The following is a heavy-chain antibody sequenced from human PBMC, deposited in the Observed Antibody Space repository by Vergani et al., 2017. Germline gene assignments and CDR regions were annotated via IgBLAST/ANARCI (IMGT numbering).Heavy chain of an antibody. CDR2: IISSSSYI. D-gene: IGHD4-23*01. V-gene: IGHV3-21*01. CDR1: GFTFSSYS. J-gene: IGHJ4*02. Sequence: VQLVESGGGLVKPGGSLRLSCAASGFTFSSYSMHWVRQAPGKGLEWVSSIISSSSYIYYADSVKGRFTISRDKAMNSLYLQMNRLRAEDTAVYYCARDPSTTVVTQGYWGQGTLVTVSS. CDR3: ARDPSTTVVTQGY.